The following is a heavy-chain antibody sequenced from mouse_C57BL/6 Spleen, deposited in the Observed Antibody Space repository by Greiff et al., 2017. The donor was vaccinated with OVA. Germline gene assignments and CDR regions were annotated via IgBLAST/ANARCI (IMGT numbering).Heavy chain of an antibody. J-gene: IGHJ3*01. CDR3: ARDYSNYSWFAY. Sequence: QVQLQQSGAELVRPGTSVKVSCKASGYAFTNYLIEWVKQRPGQGLEWIVVINPGSGGTNYNEKFKGKATLTADKSSSTAYMQLSSLTSEDSAVYFCARDYSNYSWFAYWGQGTLVTVSA. D-gene: IGHD2-5*01. CDR2: INPGSGGT. V-gene: IGHV1-54*01. CDR1: GYAFTNYL.